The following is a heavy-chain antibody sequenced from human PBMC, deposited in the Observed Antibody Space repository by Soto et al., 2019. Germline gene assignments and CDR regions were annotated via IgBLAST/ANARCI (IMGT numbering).Heavy chain of an antibody. Sequence: EVQLVESGGGLVQPGGSLRVSCAASGFTFGSYWMNWVRQAPGKGLVWVSRMDSDGSSTTYAESVKGRFTASRDNAKNALYLQMSRLSVEDTAVYYCARGRRYGMDGWGQGTTVNVP. CDR2: MDSDGSST. CDR3: ARGRRYGMDG. V-gene: IGHV3-74*01. J-gene: IGHJ6*02. CDR1: GFTFGSYW.